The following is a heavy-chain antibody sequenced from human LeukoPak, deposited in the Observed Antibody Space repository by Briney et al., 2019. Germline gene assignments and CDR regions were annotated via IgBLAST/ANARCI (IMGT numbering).Heavy chain of an antibody. Sequence: PGGSLRLSCAASGFTFSSYWMHWVRQAPGKGLVWVTRINSDGSSTSYADSVKGRFTISRDNAKNTLYLQMNSLRAEDTAVYYCARGLQGYYYYYYMDVWGTGTTVTVSS. CDR3: ARGLQGYYYYYYMDV. V-gene: IGHV3-74*01. CDR1: GFTFSSYW. J-gene: IGHJ6*03. D-gene: IGHD5-24*01. CDR2: INSDGSST.